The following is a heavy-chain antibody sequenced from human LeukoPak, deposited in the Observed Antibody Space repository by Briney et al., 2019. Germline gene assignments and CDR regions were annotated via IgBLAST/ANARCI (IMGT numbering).Heavy chain of an antibody. CDR1: GYTFTSYY. J-gene: IGHJ4*02. D-gene: IGHD6-19*01. Sequence: ASVKVSCKSSGYTFTSYYIHWVRQAPGQGLEWMGIISPSGGGTGYAQNFQGRVTMTRDTSTSTVYMELSSLRSEDTAVYFCARGGPQWLVLRKRFYFDSWGQGTLVTVSS. CDR2: ISPSGGGT. CDR3: ARGGPQWLVLRKRFYFDS. V-gene: IGHV1-46*01.